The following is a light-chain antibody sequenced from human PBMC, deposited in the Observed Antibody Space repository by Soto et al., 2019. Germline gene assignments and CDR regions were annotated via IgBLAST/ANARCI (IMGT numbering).Light chain of an antibody. Sequence: DIQMTQSPSTLSASVGDRVTITCRASQSISSWLAWYQQKPGSLPRLLIYRASTLESGVPSRFSGSGSGTEFTLTVSSLQPDDFATYYCQQFNTSPWTFGQGTKVDIK. J-gene: IGKJ1*01. CDR3: QQFNTSPWT. CDR1: QSISSW. V-gene: IGKV1-5*03. CDR2: RAS.